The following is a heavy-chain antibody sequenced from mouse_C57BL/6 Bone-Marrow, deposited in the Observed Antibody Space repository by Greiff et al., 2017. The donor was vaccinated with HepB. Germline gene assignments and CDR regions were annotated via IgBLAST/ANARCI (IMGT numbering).Heavy chain of an antibody. J-gene: IGHJ4*01. V-gene: IGHV1-52*01. Sequence: QVQLQQPGAELVRPGSSVKLSCKASGYTFTSYWMHWVKQRPIQGLEWIGNIDPSDSETHYNQKFKDKATLTVDKSSSTAYMQLSSLTSDDSAVYYCAREGLRYYCNYDYYAMDYWGQGTSVTVSS. D-gene: IGHD2-1*01. CDR2: IDPSDSET. CDR1: GYTFTSYW. CDR3: AREGLRYYCNYDYYAMDY.